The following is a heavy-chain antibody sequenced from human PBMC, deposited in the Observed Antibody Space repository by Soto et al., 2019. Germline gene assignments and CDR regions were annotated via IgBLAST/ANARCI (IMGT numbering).Heavy chain of an antibody. V-gene: IGHV4-34*01. Sequence: SSETLCITCAVYGGSFSGYYWSWIRQPPGKGLEWIGEINHSGSTNYNPSLKSRVTISVDTSKNQFSLKLTSVTAADTAVYYCARDKITGLFDYWGQGTLVTVSS. CDR3: ARDKITGLFDY. D-gene: IGHD2-8*02. CDR1: GGSFSGYY. CDR2: INHSGST. J-gene: IGHJ4*02.